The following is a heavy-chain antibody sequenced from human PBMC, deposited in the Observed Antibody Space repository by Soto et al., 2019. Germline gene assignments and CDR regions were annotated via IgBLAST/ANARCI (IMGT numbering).Heavy chain of an antibody. V-gene: IGHV3-21*01. Sequence: EVQLVESGGGLVKPGGSLRLSCAASGFTFSSYNMNWVRQAPGKGLEWVSSLSSSSTYIYYADSVKGRFTISRDNAKNSQYLQKNSLRAEDTAVYYCAAGGINYGDYRSMDVWGKGTTVTVSS. CDR1: GFTFSSYN. J-gene: IGHJ6*03. CDR2: LSSSSTYI. CDR3: AAGGINYGDYRSMDV. D-gene: IGHD4-17*01.